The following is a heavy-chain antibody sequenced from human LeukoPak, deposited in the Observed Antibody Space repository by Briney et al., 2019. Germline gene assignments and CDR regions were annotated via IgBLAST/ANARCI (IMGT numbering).Heavy chain of an antibody. CDR1: GGSPTSGRSH. CDR3: ARGLRSELAAPGYYYYYMDV. CDR2: IYISGST. Sequence: PGSLSLTCTVSGGSPTSGRSHSGWIRQPAGKGLEWIGRIYISGSTNYNPSLKSRVTISVDTSKNQFSLKLSSVTAADTAVYYCARGLRSELAAPGYYYYYMDVWGKGTTVTVSS. V-gene: IGHV4-61*10. J-gene: IGHJ6*03. D-gene: IGHD6-6*01.